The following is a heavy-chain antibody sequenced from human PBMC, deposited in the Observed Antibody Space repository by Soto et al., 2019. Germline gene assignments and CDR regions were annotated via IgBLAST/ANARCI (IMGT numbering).Heavy chain of an antibody. CDR2: IKTKTQGETT. J-gene: IGHJ4*02. CDR3: TTGSVEGY. V-gene: IGHV3-15*07. D-gene: IGHD3-3*01. CDR1: GFSISSAW. Sequence: EVQLVESGGGLVKPGGSLRLSCAASGFSISSAWMNWVRQAPGKGLEWVGRIKTKTQGETTDYPAPVKGRFTILRDDSKNTLYLQMNSLKMEDTAVYYCTTGSVEGYWGQGTLVTVSS.